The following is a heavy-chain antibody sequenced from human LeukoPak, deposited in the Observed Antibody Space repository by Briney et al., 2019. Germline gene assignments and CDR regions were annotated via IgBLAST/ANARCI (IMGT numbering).Heavy chain of an antibody. CDR3: AKADSGASPDAFDI. CDR1: GLTLTDYY. Sequence: GGSLTLSCAGSGLTLTDYYMSWMRQAPGEGLEWVAHINFSDTSINYADSVKGRFTLSRDNSKNTLYLQMNSLRAEDTDVYYCAKADSGASPDAFDIWGQGTMVTVAS. J-gene: IGHJ3*02. V-gene: IGHV3-11*01. D-gene: IGHD2-15*01. CDR2: INFSDTSI.